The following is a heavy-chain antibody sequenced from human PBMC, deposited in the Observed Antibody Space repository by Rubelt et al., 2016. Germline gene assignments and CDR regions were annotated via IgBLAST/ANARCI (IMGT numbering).Heavy chain of an antibody. V-gene: IGHV5-10-1*01. CDR1: GYTFTNHW. J-gene: IGHJ4*02. Sequence: EVQLVQSGAEVKKPGESLKISCKGSGYTFTNHWISWVRQMPGKGLEWMGRIDPSDSYTNYNPSLRGAVTISVDECISTAYLQWSSLQAADTAMYYCARRNSGTYSPFDDGGQGTMVTVSP. D-gene: IGHD1-26*01. CDR3: ARRNSGTYSPFDD. CDR2: IDPSDSYT.